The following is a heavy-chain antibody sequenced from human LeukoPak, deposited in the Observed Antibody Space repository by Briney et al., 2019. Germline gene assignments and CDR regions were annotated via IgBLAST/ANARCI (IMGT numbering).Heavy chain of an antibody. Sequence: SGGSLRLSCAASGFTFNNAWMSWVRQAPGKGLEWVGRTKSKSDDGTTDYAAPVKGRFTISRDDSKNTLYLQMNSLKTEDAAVYYCTRVFLDLVVIITYYMDVWGKGTTVTVSS. CDR3: TRVFLDLVVIITYYMDV. V-gene: IGHV3-15*01. J-gene: IGHJ6*03. D-gene: IGHD3-3*01. CDR2: TKSKSDDGTT. CDR1: GFTFNNAW.